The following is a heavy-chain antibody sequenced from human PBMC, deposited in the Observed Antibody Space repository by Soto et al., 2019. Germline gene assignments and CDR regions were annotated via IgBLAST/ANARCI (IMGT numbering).Heavy chain of an antibody. CDR2: ISGSGGST. CDR1: GFTFSSYA. D-gene: IGHD3-3*01. V-gene: IGHV3-23*01. CDR3: AKNQRLRILIRDYYGMDV. Sequence: VQLLESGGGLVQPGGSLRLSCAASGFTFSSYAMSWVRQAPGKGMEWVSAISGSGGSTYYADSVKGRFTISRDNSKNTLYLQMNSLRAEDTAVYYCAKNQRLRILIRDYYGMDVWGQGTTVTVSS. J-gene: IGHJ6*02.